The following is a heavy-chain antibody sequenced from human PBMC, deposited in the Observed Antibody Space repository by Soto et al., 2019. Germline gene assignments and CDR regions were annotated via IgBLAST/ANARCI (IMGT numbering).Heavy chain of an antibody. CDR3: ARDQYYDSSGYYYPFDY. D-gene: IGHD3-22*01. CDR2: ISAYNGNT. CDR1: GYTFTSYC. Sequence: GASVKVSCKASGYTFTSYCISWVRQAPGRGLEWMGWISAYNGNTNYAQKLQGRVTMTTDTSTSTAYMELRSLRSDDTAVYYCARDQYYDSSGYYYPFDYWGQGTLVTVSS. J-gene: IGHJ4*02. V-gene: IGHV1-18*01.